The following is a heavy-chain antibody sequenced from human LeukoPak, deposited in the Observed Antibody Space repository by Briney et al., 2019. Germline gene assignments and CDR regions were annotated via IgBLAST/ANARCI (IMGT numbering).Heavy chain of an antibody. CDR1: VFTPSNYG. V-gene: IGHV3-33*01. J-gene: IGHJ4*02. CDR2: IWYDGTNK. Sequence: VGSLRPSCAPSVFTPSNYGTRCGSQTPGGGVERGAVIWYDGTNKPSADSVKSILTISRDNPKHTMYLQMTSLRAEDTAVYYCARDNTCYYDSGGYCDYWGQGTLVTVSS. D-gene: IGHD3-22*01. CDR3: ARDNTCYYDSGGYCDY.